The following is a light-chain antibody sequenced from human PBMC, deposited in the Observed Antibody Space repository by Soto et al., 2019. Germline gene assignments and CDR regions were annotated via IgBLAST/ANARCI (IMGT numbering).Light chain of an antibody. Sequence: QPVLTQPPSVSGAPGQRVTISCTGSSSNIGAGYDVHWYQQLPGTAPKLLIYGNSNRPSGVPDRFSGSKSGTSASLAITGLQAEDEADYYCQSYDSSLRGVVFGRGTKVTVL. CDR3: QSYDSSLRGVV. J-gene: IGLJ2*01. CDR2: GNS. V-gene: IGLV1-40*01. CDR1: SSNIGAGYD.